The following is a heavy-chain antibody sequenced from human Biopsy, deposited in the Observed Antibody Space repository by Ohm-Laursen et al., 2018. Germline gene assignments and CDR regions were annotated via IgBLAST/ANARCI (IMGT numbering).Heavy chain of an antibody. CDR2: FAPENGKT. CDR1: GYAVTEFS. D-gene: IGHD3-3*01. J-gene: IGHJ6*02. CDR3: ARDRWPHVTLLGLVVFDV. Sequence: SVKVSCKVSGYAVTEFSMHWVRQAPGKGLEWMGGFAPENGKTVYAQNFQARVSLTEDTSTDTAYMELRSLRSEGTAVYYCARDRWPHVTLLGLVVFDVWGQGTTVTVSS. V-gene: IGHV1-24*01.